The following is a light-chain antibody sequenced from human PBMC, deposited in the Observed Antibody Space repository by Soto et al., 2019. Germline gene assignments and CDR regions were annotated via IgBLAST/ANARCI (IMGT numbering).Light chain of an antibody. J-gene: IGKJ1*01. CDR1: QSISNY. Sequence: DIKMTQSPSSLSASVGDRVTITCRASQSISNYLNWYQQKPGKAPKLLIYAASSLHSGVPSRFSGSGSGTDFTLTISSLQPEDFATYYCQQSYSTLMWTFGQGTKVEIK. CDR2: AAS. CDR3: QQSYSTLMWT. V-gene: IGKV1-39*01.